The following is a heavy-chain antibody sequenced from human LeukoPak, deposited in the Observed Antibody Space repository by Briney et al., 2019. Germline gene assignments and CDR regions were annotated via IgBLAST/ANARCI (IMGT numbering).Heavy chain of an antibody. CDR1: SGSISRSYYY. Sequence: SETLSLTCTVSSGSISRSYYYWGWMRQPPGKGLEWIGSVYYNGNTFYSPSLKSRVTISVDTSKNHFSLRLISVTAADTAVYYCASPGQYSSSWYPFDYWGQGTLVTVSS. D-gene: IGHD6-13*01. V-gene: IGHV4-39*02. J-gene: IGHJ4*02. CDR2: VYYNGNT. CDR3: ASPGQYSSSWYPFDY.